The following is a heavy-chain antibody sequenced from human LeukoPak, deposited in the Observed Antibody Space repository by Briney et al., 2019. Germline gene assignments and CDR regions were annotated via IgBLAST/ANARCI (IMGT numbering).Heavy chain of an antibody. CDR1: GGSISSYY. CDR2: IYYTGST. D-gene: IGHD3-16*01. Sequence: SETLSLTCTVSGGSISSYYWSWVRQPPGKGLEWIGYIYYTGSTNYHPSLKSRVTISVDTSKNQFSLKLSSVTAADTAVYYCASSVRSTSYVYWGQGTLVTVSS. CDR3: ASSVRSTSYVY. V-gene: IGHV4-59*01. J-gene: IGHJ4*02.